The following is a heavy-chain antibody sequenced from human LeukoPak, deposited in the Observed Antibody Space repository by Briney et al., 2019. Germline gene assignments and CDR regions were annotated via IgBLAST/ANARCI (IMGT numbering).Heavy chain of an antibody. CDR1: GFTFSSYE. Sequence: GGSLRLSCAASGFTFSSYEMNWVRQAPGKGLEWVSYISSCGSTIYYADSVKGRFTISRDNAKNSLYLQMNSLRAEDTAVYYCARSGSSGWYFDYWGQGTLVTVSS. J-gene: IGHJ4*02. CDR3: ARSGSSGWYFDY. V-gene: IGHV3-48*03. CDR2: ISSCGSTI. D-gene: IGHD6-19*01.